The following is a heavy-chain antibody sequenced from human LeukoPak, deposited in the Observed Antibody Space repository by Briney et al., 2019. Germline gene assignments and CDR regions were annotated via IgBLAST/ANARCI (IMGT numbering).Heavy chain of an antibody. D-gene: IGHD2-2*01. V-gene: IGHV4-59*08. J-gene: IGHJ4*02. CDR2: IYYSGST. CDR1: GGSISSYY. Sequence: PSETLSLTCTVSGGSISSYYWSWIRQPPGKGLEWIGYIYYSGSTNYNPSLESRATISVDTSKNRFSLMLSSVTAADTAVYYCARQLSSASCCYDYWGQGTLVTVSS. CDR3: ARQLSSASCCYDY.